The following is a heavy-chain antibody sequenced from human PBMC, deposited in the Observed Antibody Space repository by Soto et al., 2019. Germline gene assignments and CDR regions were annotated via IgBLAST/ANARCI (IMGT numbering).Heavy chain of an antibody. V-gene: IGHV1-18*01. CDR2: ISAYNGNT. J-gene: IGHJ6*02. CDR3: ARGEAAAATNYYGMDV. CDR1: GYTFTSYG. D-gene: IGHD6-13*01. Sequence: ASVKVSCKASGYTFTSYGISWVRQAPGQGLEWMGWISAYNGNTNYAQKLQGRVTMTTDTSTSTAYMELRSLRSDDTAVYYCARGEAAAATNYYGMDVWGQGTTVTVSS.